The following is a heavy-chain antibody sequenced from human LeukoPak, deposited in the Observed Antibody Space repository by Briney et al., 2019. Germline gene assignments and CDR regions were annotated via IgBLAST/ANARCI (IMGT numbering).Heavy chain of an antibody. V-gene: IGHV3-30*02. CDR1: GFTFSNHG. CDR3: AKGGRDDSSSVDY. D-gene: IGHD6-13*01. CDR2: IRYDGSNK. Sequence: GGSLRLSCAASGFTFSNHGMHWVRQAPGKGLEWVAFIRYDGSNKYYADSVEGRFTISRDNSKNTLYLQVNSLRAEDTAVYYRAKGGRDDSSSVDYWGQGTLVTVSS. J-gene: IGHJ4*02.